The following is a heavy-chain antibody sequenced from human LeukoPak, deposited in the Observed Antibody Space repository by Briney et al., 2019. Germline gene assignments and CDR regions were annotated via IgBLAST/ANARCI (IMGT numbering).Heavy chain of an antibody. CDR2: IGTAGDP. CDR1: GFTFSNSD. CDR3: ARASSTGYFFDY. J-gene: IGHJ4*02. V-gene: IGHV3-13*05. D-gene: IGHD1-14*01. Sequence: GGSLRLSCAASGFTFSNSDMHWVRQATGKGLEWVSAIGTAGDPYYPGSVKGRFTISRENAKNSLYLQMNSLRAGDTAVYYCARASSTGYFFDYWGQGTLVTVSS.